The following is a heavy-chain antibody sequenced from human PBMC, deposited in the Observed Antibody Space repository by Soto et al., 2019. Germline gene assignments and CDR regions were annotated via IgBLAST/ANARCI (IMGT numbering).Heavy chain of an antibody. CDR2: IRYDGSNK. Sequence: PGGSLRLSCAGSGFTFSSYGMHWVRQAPGTGLEWVAVIRYDGSNKYYADSVKGRFTISRDNSKNTLFLQMNSLRAEDTAVYHCAKDRYDFQHAPYFFDNWGQGTLVTVSS. CDR3: AKDRYDFQHAPYFFDN. J-gene: IGHJ4*02. V-gene: IGHV3-30*18. D-gene: IGHD1-20*01. CDR1: GFTFSSYG.